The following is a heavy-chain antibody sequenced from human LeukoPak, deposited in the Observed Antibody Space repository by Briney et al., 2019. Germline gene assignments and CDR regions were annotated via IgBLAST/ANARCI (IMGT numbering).Heavy chain of an antibody. D-gene: IGHD6-13*01. J-gene: IGHJ4*02. CDR3: ARELIAAAGSPFDY. CDR1: GFTFSSYS. CDR2: ISSSSSYI. Sequence: GGSLRLSCAASGFTFSSYSMNWVRQAPGKGLEWVSSISSSSSYIYYADSVKGRFTISRDNAKNSLYLQMNSLRGEDTAVYYCARELIAAAGSPFDYWGQGTLVTVSS. V-gene: IGHV3-21*01.